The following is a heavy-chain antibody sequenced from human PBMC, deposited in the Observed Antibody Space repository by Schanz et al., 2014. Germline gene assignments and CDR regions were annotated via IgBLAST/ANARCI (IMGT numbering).Heavy chain of an antibody. CDR3: ARLSRHDEAFDI. CDR2: IYHSGST. Sequence: QVQLQESGPGLVKPSGTLSLTCAVSGASISSSNWWSWVRQPPGKGLEWIGEIYHSGSTKHNPSLKSRLIISVDKFKNQFSLKLSSVTAADTAIYYCARLSRHDEAFDIWGQGTMXAVSS. D-gene: IGHD2-2*01. V-gene: IGHV4-4*02. J-gene: IGHJ3*02. CDR1: GASISSSNW.